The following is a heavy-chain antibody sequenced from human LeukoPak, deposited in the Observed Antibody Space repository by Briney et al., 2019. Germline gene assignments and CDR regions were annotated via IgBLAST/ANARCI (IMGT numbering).Heavy chain of an antibody. D-gene: IGHD1-26*01. CDR2: ISTYNGNT. Sequence: ASVKVSCKASGYTFTNYGISWVRQAPGQGLEWMGWISTYNGNTNYVQKLQGRVTMTTDTSASTAYMELRSLRSDDTAVYYCARDIKRSRARWENLGFDPWGQGTLVTVSS. CDR3: ARDIKRSRARWENLGFDP. V-gene: IGHV1-18*01. CDR1: GYTFTNYG. J-gene: IGHJ5*02.